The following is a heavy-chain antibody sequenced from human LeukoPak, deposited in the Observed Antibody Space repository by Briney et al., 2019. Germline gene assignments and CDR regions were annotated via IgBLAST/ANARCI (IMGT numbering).Heavy chain of an antibody. Sequence: PSETLSLTCTVSGGSISSSSYFWGWIRQPPGKGLEWIGTIYYSGSTYYNPSLKSRVTISVDTSKNQFFLKLTSVTAADTAVYYCLPYYYASTWVFDPWGQGTLVTVSS. CDR3: LPYYYASTWVFDP. CDR1: GGSISSSSYF. D-gene: IGHD3-22*01. J-gene: IGHJ5*02. V-gene: IGHV4-39*01. CDR2: IYYSGST.